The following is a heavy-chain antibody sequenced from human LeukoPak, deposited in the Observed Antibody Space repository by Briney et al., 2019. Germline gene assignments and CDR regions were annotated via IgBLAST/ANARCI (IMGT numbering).Heavy chain of an antibody. CDR1: GFTFSSYA. V-gene: IGHV3-23*01. CDR3: AKKVKQQRVRFSYNYYYMDV. CDR2: ISGSGGST. Sequence: GGSLRLSCAASGFTFSSYAMSWVRQAPGKGLEWVSAISGSGGSTYYADSVKGRFTISRDNSKNTLYLQMNSLRAEDTAVYYCAKKVKQQRVRFSYNYYYMDVWGKGTTVTVSS. J-gene: IGHJ6*03. D-gene: IGHD6-13*01.